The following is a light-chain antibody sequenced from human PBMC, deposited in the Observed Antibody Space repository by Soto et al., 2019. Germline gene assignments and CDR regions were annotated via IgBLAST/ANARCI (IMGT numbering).Light chain of an antibody. CDR2: DVR. CDR1: SSDIGAYDY. CDR3: CAYGDSYRFV. V-gene: IGLV2-11*01. Sequence: QSALTQPRSVSGSPGQSVTISCTGSSSDIGAYDYVSWYQQFPGKAPKVIIYDVRKRPSGVPDRFSGSKSGNAVPLTISGLQAEDEADYYCCAYGDSYRFVFGPGTKVTVL. J-gene: IGLJ1*01.